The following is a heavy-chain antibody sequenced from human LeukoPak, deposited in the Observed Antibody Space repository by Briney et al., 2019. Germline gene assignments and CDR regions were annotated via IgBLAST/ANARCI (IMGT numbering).Heavy chain of an antibody. J-gene: IGHJ6*02. CDR2: IRSKTYGGTT. D-gene: IGHD3-16*01. Sequence: GGPLRLSCRGLGFKMGDDAMNWPRQAPGKGLEWVSFIRSKTYGGTTDYAASVKGRFTISRDDSKSIAYLQMNSLKIEATAVYYCTRDSAAMILYGMDVWGQGTTVTVSS. CDR3: TRDSAAMILYGMDV. V-gene: IGHV3-49*03. CDR1: GFKMGDDA.